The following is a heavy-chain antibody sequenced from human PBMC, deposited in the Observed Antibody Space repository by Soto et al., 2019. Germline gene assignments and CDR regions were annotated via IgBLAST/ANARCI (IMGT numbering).Heavy chain of an antibody. V-gene: IGHV3-23*01. CDR2: ISGSGVVT. CDR1: GFSFDNYA. CDR3: TKAFLTGYFNWFDP. D-gene: IGHD3-9*01. Sequence: GGSLRLSCAASGFSFDNYALGWVRQAPGKWLQLVAVISGSGVVTHYADSVKGRFIISRDNSKSTLYLQMNNLRAGDTAIYYCTKAFLTGYFNWFDPWGQGTLVTVSS. J-gene: IGHJ5*02.